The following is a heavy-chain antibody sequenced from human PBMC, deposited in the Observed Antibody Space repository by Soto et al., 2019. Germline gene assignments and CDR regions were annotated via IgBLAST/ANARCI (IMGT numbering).Heavy chain of an antibody. CDR1: GVSINSGGYY. CDR3: ARGSQLERDALDI. CDR2: IYYTGHT. Sequence: QAQLQESGPGLVKPSQTLSLTCSVSGVSINSGGYYWSWIRHHPGKGLEWIGYIYYTGHTFYNASLKSRVAMSLDTSKNQFFLKLSSVTAADTAVYYCARGSQLERDALDIWGQGTMVTVSS. J-gene: IGHJ3*02. V-gene: IGHV4-31*03. D-gene: IGHD1-1*01.